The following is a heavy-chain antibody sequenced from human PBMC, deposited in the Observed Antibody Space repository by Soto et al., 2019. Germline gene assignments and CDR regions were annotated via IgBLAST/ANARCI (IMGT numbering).Heavy chain of an antibody. Sequence: EVQLLESGGGLVQPGGSLRLSCAASGFAFSSYAMSWVRQAPGKGLEWVSSFSGSSSGSGTYYADAVKGRFTISRDNSKNTLYLQMSSLRAEDTAVYYCTKDRGFTDPFDYWGQGALVTVSS. D-gene: IGHD3-10*01. CDR1: GFAFSSYA. J-gene: IGHJ4*02. CDR2: FSGSSSGSGT. CDR3: TKDRGFTDPFDY. V-gene: IGHV3-23*01.